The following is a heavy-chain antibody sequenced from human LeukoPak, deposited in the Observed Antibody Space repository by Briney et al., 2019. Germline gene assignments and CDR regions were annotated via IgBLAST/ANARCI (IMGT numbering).Heavy chain of an antibody. Sequence: SETLSLTCAVYGGSFSGYYWSWIRQPPGKGLEWIGSIYYSGSTYYNPSLKSRVTISVDTSKNQFSLKLSSVTAADTAVYYCARVTMVRGGDFDYWGQGTLVTVSS. CDR1: GGSFSGYY. CDR3: ARVTMVRGGDFDY. CDR2: IYYSGST. D-gene: IGHD3-10*01. V-gene: IGHV4-34*01. J-gene: IGHJ4*02.